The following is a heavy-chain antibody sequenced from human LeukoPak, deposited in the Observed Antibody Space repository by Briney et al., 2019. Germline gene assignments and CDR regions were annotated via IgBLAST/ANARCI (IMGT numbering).Heavy chain of an antibody. CDR3: ARDGIAAAGQYYCYGMDV. Sequence: PGGSLRLSCAASGFTFSSYEMNWVRQAPGKGLEWVSYISSSGSTIYYADSVKGRFTISRDNDKNSLYLQMNSLRAEDTAVYYCARDGIAAAGQYYCYGMDVWGQGTTVTVSS. CDR2: ISSSGSTI. D-gene: IGHD6-13*01. V-gene: IGHV3-48*03. J-gene: IGHJ6*02. CDR1: GFTFSSYE.